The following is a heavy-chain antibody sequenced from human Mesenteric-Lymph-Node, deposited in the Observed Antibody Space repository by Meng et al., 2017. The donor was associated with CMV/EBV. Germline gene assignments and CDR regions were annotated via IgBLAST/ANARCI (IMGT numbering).Heavy chain of an antibody. CDR2: IYYSGST. V-gene: IGHV4-39*07. CDR3: ARNYYETSAQEH. Sequence: GSLRLSCTVSGGSISSSSYYWGWIRQPPGKGLEWIGSIYYSGSTYYNPSLKSRVTIPVDTSKKQVSLNMISVTAADTAVYYCARNYYETSAQEHWGQGILVTVSS. J-gene: IGHJ1*01. D-gene: IGHD3-22*01. CDR1: GGSISSSSYY.